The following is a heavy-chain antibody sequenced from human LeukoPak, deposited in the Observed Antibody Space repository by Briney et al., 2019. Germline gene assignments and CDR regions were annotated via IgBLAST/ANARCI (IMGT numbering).Heavy chain of an antibody. J-gene: IGHJ5*02. V-gene: IGHV4-31*03. Sequence: PSQTLSLTCTVSGGSISSGGYYWSRIRQHPGKGLEWIGYIYYSGSTYYNPSLKSRVTISVDTSKNQFSLKLSSVTAADTAVYYCAVYRIAAAWVDPWGQGTLVTVSS. CDR3: AVYRIAAAWVDP. CDR1: GGSISSGGYY. CDR2: IYYSGST. D-gene: IGHD6-13*01.